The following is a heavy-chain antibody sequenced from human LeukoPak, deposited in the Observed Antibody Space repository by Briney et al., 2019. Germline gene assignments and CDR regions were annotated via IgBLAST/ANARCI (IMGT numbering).Heavy chain of an antibody. CDR1: GYTFTSYD. CDR2: MNPNSGNT. V-gene: IGHV1-8*03. Sequence: GASVKVSCKASGYTFTSYDINWVRQATGQGLEWMGWMNPNSGNTGYAQKFQGRVTITRNISISTAYMELSSLRSEDTAVYYCARDRRSSSWSPNWFDPWGQGTLVTVSS. CDR3: ARDRRSSSWSPNWFDP. J-gene: IGHJ5*02. D-gene: IGHD6-13*01.